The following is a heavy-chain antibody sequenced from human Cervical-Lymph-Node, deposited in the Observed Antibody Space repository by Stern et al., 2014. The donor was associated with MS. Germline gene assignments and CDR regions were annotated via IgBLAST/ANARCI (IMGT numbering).Heavy chain of an antibody. D-gene: IGHD2-8*02. CDR1: GDSISSYTHY. CDR3: AKHACTGAACPFDL. CDR2: VYYSGAT. V-gene: IGHV4-39*01. Sequence: VQLVESGPGLVKPSETLSLTCAVSGDSISSYTHYWAWIRPPPGKGLEWIGSVYYSGATYYNPSLRSPVTITVDTTKNPFPLGLNSVTAADTAVYYCAKHACTGAACPFDLWGQGTLVTVSS. J-gene: IGHJ4*02.